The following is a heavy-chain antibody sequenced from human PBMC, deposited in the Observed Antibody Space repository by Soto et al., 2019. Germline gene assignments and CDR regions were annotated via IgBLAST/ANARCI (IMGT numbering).Heavy chain of an antibody. CDR3: AKDKAVLRSFDWLGGGADGMDV. Sequence: GGSLRLSCAASGFTFSSYGMHWVRQAPGKGLEWVAVISYDGSNKYYADSVKGRFTISRDNSKNTLYLQMNSLRAEDTAVYYCAKDKAVLRSFDWLGGGADGMDVWGQGT. CDR1: GFTFSSYG. V-gene: IGHV3-30*18. CDR2: ISYDGSNK. J-gene: IGHJ6*02. D-gene: IGHD3-9*01.